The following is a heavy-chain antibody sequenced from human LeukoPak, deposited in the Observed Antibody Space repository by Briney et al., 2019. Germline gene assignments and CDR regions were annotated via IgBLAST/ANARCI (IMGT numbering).Heavy chain of an antibody. D-gene: IGHD6-6*01. V-gene: IGHV3-23*01. CDR3: AKDLYSSSSLFDY. Sequence: GGSLRLSCAASGFTFSSYAMNWVRQAPGKGLEWVSAISGSGSSTYYADSVKGRFTISRDNSKNTLYLQMNSLRAEDTAVYYCAKDLYSSSSLFDYWGQGTLVTVSS. CDR2: ISGSGSST. CDR1: GFTFSSYA. J-gene: IGHJ4*02.